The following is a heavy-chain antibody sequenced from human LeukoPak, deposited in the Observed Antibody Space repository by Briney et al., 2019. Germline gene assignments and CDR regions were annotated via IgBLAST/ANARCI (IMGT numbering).Heavy chain of an antibody. CDR1: GGSFSGYY. V-gene: IGHV4-31*11. Sequence: SETLSLTCAVYGGSFSGYYWSWIRQHPGKGLEWIGYIYYSGSTYYNPSLKSRVTISVDTSKNQFSLKLSSVTAADTAVYYCASMYPRADAFDIWGQGTMVTVSS. D-gene: IGHD2-8*01. CDR3: ASMYPRADAFDI. CDR2: IYYSGST. J-gene: IGHJ3*02.